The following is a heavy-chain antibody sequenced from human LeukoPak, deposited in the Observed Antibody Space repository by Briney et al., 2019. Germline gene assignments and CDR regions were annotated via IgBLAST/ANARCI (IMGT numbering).Heavy chain of an antibody. Sequence: GGSLRLSCAASGFTFSNAWMSWVRQAPGKGLKWVSTITTGGPNTYYADSVKGRFTVSRDDSKNTLYLQMNSLRAEDTAVYYCAKDGGLWVSAHWGDSWGRGTLVTVSS. CDR3: AKDGGLWVSAHWGDS. D-gene: IGHD7-27*01. CDR1: GFTFSNAW. J-gene: IGHJ4*02. V-gene: IGHV3-23*01. CDR2: ITTGGPNT.